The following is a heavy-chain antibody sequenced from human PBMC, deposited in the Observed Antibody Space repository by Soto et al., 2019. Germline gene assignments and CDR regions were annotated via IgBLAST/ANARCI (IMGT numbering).Heavy chain of an antibody. J-gene: IGHJ4*02. CDR2: INHSGST. D-gene: IGHD2-8*02. Sequence: SETLSLTCTVSGDSISSGGYCWSWIRQPPGTGLEWIGEINHSGSTNYNPSLKSRVTISVDTSKNQFSLKLTSVTAADTAVYYCARDKITGLFDYWGQGTLVTVSS. CDR3: ARDKITGLFDY. CDR1: GDSISSGGYC. V-gene: IGHV4-39*07.